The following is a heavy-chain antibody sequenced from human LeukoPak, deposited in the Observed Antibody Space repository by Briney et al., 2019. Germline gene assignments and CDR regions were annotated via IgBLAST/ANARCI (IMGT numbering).Heavy chain of an antibody. CDR2: MNPNSGNT. Sequence: ASVKVSCKASGYTFTSYDINWVRQATGQGLEWMGWMNPNSGNTGYAQKFQGRVTMTRNTSISTAYMELSSLRSEDTAVYYCATYHYDILTGYYHFDYWGQGTLVTVFS. V-gene: IGHV1-8*01. D-gene: IGHD3-9*01. CDR3: ATYHYDILTGYYHFDY. CDR1: GYTFTSYD. J-gene: IGHJ4*02.